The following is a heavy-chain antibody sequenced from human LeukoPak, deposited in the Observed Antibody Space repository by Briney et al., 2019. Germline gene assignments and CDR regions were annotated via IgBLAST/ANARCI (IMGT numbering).Heavy chain of an antibody. CDR1: GGSVPNFY. J-gene: IGHJ4*02. V-gene: IGHV4-59*02. CDR3: ARATVAGASDF. D-gene: IGHD6-19*01. CDR2: IYNSGSI. Sequence: SETLSLTCTVSGGSVPNFYWNWIRQSLGKRLEWIGYIYNSGSINYNPSLKSRVAISEDTSKNQFSLKLSSVTAADTAVYYCARATVAGASDFWGQGTLVTVSS.